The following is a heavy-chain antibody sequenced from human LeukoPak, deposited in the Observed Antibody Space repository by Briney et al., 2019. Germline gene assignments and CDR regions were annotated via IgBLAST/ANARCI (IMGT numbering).Heavy chain of an antibody. Sequence: GGSLRLSCAASGFTFDDYAMHWVRQAPGKGLEWVSGISWNSGSIGYADSVKGRFTISRDNAKNSLYLQMNSLRVEDTAMYYCARDRAAKARIGGMDVWGQGTTVTVSS. J-gene: IGHJ6*02. CDR3: ARDRAAKARIGGMDV. CDR1: GFTFDDYA. V-gene: IGHV3-9*01. CDR2: ISWNSGSI. D-gene: IGHD5-12*01.